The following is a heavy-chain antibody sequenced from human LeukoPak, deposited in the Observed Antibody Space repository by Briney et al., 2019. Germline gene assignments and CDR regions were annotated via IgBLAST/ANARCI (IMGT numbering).Heavy chain of an antibody. Sequence: PGGSLRLACAASGFTFSTYGMHWVRQAPGKGLEWVSVIWYDGSNKYYADSVKGRFTISRDNSKNTLYLQLNSLGAEDTAVYYCARGGAAGSEYFQHWGQGTLVTVSS. CDR3: ARGGAAGSEYFQH. CDR1: GFTFSTYG. CDR2: IWYDGSNK. V-gene: IGHV3-33*01. D-gene: IGHD6-13*01. J-gene: IGHJ1*01.